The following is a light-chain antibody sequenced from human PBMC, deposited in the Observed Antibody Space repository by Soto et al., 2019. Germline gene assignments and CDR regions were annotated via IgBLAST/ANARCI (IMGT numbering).Light chain of an antibody. CDR1: TGAVTSGYY. CDR2: TTT. Sequence: QTVVTQEPSLTVSPGGTVTLTCASSTGAVTSGYYPNWFQQKPGQAPRALIYTTTIKHSWTPARFSGSLLGGKAALTLSGVQSEDEAEYYCLLYYGGAQSWVFGGGTKVTVL. J-gene: IGLJ3*02. V-gene: IGLV7-43*01. CDR3: LLYYGGAQSWV.